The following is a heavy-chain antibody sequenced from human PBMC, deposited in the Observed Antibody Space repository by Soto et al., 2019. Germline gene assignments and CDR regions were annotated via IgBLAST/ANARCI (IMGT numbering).Heavy chain of an antibody. V-gene: IGHV3-30*03. CDR3: ARDLEGCTTTSCYSSFDC. D-gene: IGHD2-2*01. CDR2: FSYDGSYK. Sequence: GGSRRLSCAASGFTFSNYGMHWVRQVPGEGLEWVAVFSYDGSYKYYADSVKGRFTISRDNSKNTLYLQMDSLRAEDTAVYYCARDLEGCTTTSCYSSFDCWGQGTLVTVSS. J-gene: IGHJ4*02. CDR1: GFTFSNYG.